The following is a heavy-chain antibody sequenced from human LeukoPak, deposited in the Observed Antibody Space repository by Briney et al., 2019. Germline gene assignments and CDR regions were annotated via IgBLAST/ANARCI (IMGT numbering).Heavy chain of an antibody. CDR2: IYDSGST. J-gene: IGHJ4*02. D-gene: IGHD3-22*01. CDR3: ARQSISGSSLSYFDY. CDR1: GGSIGSYY. Sequence: PSETLSLTCTVSGGSIGSYYWSWIRQPPGKGLEWIGNIYDSGSTNYNPSLKSRLTISVDTSKNQCSLKLSSVTAADTAVYYCARQSISGSSLSYFDYWGQGTLVNVSS. V-gene: IGHV4-59*01.